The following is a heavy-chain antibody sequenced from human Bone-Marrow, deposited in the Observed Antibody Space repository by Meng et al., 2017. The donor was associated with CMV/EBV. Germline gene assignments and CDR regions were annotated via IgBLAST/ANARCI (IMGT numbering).Heavy chain of an antibody. J-gene: IGHJ6*02. CDR2: INTDGSGP. CDR3: ARNFAGGLDV. CDR1: GFTFSSSW. Sequence: GESLKISCVASGFTFSSSWLHWARQAPGKGVVWVSRINTDGSGPGYADSVKGRFTISRDNAKNKLYLQMNNLRVEDTAVYYCARNFAGGLDVWGQGTTVTVSS. V-gene: IGHV3-74*01. D-gene: IGHD2/OR15-2a*01.